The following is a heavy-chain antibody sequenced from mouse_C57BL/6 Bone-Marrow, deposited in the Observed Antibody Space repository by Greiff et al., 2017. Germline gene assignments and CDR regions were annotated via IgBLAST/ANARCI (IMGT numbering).Heavy chain of an antibody. V-gene: IGHV1-63*01. CDR2: IYPGGGYT. CDR3: ARGDWLNWYFDV. J-gene: IGHJ1*03. Sequence: VQLQESGAELVRPGTSVKMSCKASGYTFTNYWIGWAKQRPGHGLEWIGDIYPGGGYTNYNEKFKGKATLTADKSSSTAYMQFSSLTSEDSAIYYCARGDWLNWYFDVWGTGTTVTVSS. CDR1: GYTFTNYW. D-gene: IGHD2-2*01.